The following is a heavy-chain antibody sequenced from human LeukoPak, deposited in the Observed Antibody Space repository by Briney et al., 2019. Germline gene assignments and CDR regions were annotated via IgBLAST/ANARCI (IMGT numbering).Heavy chain of an antibody. CDR3: ARGLTVVPATPVGWFDP. V-gene: IGHV4-59*08. Sequence: SSETLSLTCTVSGGSISSNYWSWIRQPPGKGLEWIGYVYYSGSTNYNPSLKSRVTISKDTSMTQFSLKLSSVTAADTAVYYCARGLTVVPATPVGWFDPWGQGTLVTVSS. J-gene: IGHJ5*02. CDR2: VYYSGST. CDR1: GGSISSNY. D-gene: IGHD2-15*01.